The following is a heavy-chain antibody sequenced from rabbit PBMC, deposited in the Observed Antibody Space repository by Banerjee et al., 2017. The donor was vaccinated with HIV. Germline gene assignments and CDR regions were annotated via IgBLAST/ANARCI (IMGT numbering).Heavy chain of an antibody. V-gene: IGHV1S45*01. CDR2: IYSSNGDK. CDR1: GFSFSNKYV. Sequence: QQQLEESGGGLVKPEGSLTLSCTASGFSFSNKYVMCWVRQAPGKGLELIACIYSSNGDKWYASWARGRFTISKISSTTVTLQMTSLTAADTATYFCARDDAGVVGFGYAIGRLDLWG. J-gene: IGHJ3*01. D-gene: IGHD6-1*01. CDR3: ARDDAGVVGFGYAIGRLDL.